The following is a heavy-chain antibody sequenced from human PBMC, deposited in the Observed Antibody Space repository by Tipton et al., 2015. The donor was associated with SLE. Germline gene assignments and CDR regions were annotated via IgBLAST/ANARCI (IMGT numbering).Heavy chain of an antibody. Sequence: QSGPEVKKPGASVKVSCKASGYTFTGYYMHWVRQAPGQGLEWMGRINPNSGGTNYAQKFQGRVTMTRDTSISTAYMELSRLRSDDTAVYYCARAYDFWSVCDYWGQGTLVTVSS. CDR1: GYTFTGYY. CDR3: ARAYDFWSVCDY. CDR2: INPNSGGT. J-gene: IGHJ4*02. V-gene: IGHV1-2*06. D-gene: IGHD3-3*01.